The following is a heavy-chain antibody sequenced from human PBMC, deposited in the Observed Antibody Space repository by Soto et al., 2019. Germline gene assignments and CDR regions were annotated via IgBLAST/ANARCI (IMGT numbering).Heavy chain of an antibody. CDR1: GFTFSSYG. D-gene: IGHD6-13*01. V-gene: IGHV3-33*01. J-gene: IGHJ5*02. Sequence: QVQLVESGGGVVQPGRSLRLSCAASGFTFSSYGMHWVRQAQGKGLEWVAVIWYAGSNKYYADSVKGRFTISRDNSKNTLYLQMNSLRAEDTAVYYCARGLGIAANWFDPWGQGTLVTVSS. CDR2: IWYAGSNK. CDR3: ARGLGIAANWFDP.